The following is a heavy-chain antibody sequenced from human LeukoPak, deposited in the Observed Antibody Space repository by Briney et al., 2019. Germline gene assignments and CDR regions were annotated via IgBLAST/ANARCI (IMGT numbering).Heavy chain of an antibody. D-gene: IGHD6-19*01. CDR3: ARGVAVAGNDY. CDR2: ISSSSSYI. Sequence: GGSLRLSCAASGFTFSSYSMNWVRQAPGKGLEWVSSISSSSSYIYYADSVKGRFPISRDNAKNSLYLQMNSLRAEDTAVYYCARGVAVAGNDYWGQGTLVTVSS. J-gene: IGHJ4*02. V-gene: IGHV3-21*01. CDR1: GFTFSSYS.